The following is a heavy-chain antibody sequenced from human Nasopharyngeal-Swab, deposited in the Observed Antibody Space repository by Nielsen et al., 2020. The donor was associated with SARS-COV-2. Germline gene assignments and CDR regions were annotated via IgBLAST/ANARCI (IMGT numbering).Heavy chain of an antibody. CDR2: IIPIFGTA. V-gene: IGHV1-69*13. J-gene: IGHJ6*02. Sequence: SVKVSCKASGGTFSSYAISWVRQAPGQGLEWMGGIIPIFGTANYAQKFQGRVTITADESTSTAYMELSSLRSEDTAVYYCATTRPRYTDSGTLKPGFYYAMDVWGQGTTVTVSS. CDR1: GGTFSSYA. CDR3: ATTRPRYTDSGTLKPGFYYAMDV. D-gene: IGHD3-10*01.